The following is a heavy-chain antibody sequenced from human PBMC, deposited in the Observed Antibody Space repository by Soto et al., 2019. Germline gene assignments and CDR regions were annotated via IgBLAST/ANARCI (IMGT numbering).Heavy chain of an antibody. D-gene: IGHD1-1*01. J-gene: IGHJ4*02. Sequence: QIQLVQSGSAVEKPGASVKVSCKASGYTFNTYAITWVRQAPGQGLEWMGWISPHNGRTRYTQSLQDRLTMTTDTSANTAYMELRSLKSDDTAIYYCARVFLPGFPDYWGQGTLVAVSS. CDR2: ISPHNGRT. V-gene: IGHV1-18*01. CDR3: ARVFLPGFPDY. CDR1: GYTFNTYA.